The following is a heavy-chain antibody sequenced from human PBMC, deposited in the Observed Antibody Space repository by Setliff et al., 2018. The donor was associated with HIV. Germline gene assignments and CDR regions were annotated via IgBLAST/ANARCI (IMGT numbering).Heavy chain of an antibody. D-gene: IGHD6-19*01. Sequence: NPSETLSLTCNVSGGSISSVNYYWNWVRQPAGKGLEWIGRIYASGSPTYNPSLKSRVTISVDTSKNHFSLRLNSVTAADTAVYFCARAPRYYRGWYIPEYFDNWGEGTLVTVSS. V-gene: IGHV4-61*02. J-gene: IGHJ4*02. CDR3: ARAPRYYRGWYIPEYFDN. CDR2: IYASGSP. CDR1: GGSISSVNYY.